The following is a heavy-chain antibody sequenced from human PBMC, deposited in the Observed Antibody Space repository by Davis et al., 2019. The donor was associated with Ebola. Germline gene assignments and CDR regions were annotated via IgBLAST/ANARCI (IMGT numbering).Heavy chain of an antibody. V-gene: IGHV3-23*01. D-gene: IGHD3-16*01. CDR3: AKTTDPFMITFGDH. CDR1: GFTFSSYA. Sequence: GESLKISCAASGFTFSSYAMSWVRQAPGKGLEWVSGISGSGGSTYYADSVKGRFTISRDNSKNTLYLQMNSLRAEDTAVYYCAKTTDPFMITFGDHWGQGTLVTVSS. CDR2: ISGSGGST. J-gene: IGHJ4*02.